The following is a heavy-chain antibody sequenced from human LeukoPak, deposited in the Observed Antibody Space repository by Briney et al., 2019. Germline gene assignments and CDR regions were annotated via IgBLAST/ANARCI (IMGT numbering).Heavy chain of an antibody. V-gene: IGHV3-23*01. D-gene: IGHD1-26*01. CDR3: AERNLVGYYFDY. Sequence: GVSLTLSCAASGFTFSSFAMSWVRQAPGKGLEWVSGISGSGGNTYHAYSVKGRFTVSRDNSNNTLYLQMNSLRAEDTAGYYRAERNLVGYYFDYWGQGTMVTVSS. CDR2: ISGSGGNT. J-gene: IGHJ4*02. CDR1: GFTFSSFA.